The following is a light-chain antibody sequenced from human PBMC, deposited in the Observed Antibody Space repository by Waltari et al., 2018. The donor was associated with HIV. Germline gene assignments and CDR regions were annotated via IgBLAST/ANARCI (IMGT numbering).Light chain of an antibody. CDR3: NSRDSSGNHLV. CDR2: GKN. J-gene: IGLJ2*01. CDR1: SLRRYY. Sequence: SSELTQDPAVSVALGQTVRITCQGDSLRRYYASWYQQKPGQAPILVIYGKNNRPSGIPYRFSGSSSGNTASLTITVAQAEDEADYYCNSRDSSGNHLVFGGGTKLTVL. V-gene: IGLV3-19*01.